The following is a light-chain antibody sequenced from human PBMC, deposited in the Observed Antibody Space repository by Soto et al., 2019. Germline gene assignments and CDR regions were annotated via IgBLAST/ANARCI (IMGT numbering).Light chain of an antibody. Sequence: QSVLTQPPSVSGAPGQRVTISCAGSSSNIGAGYGVHWYQQLPGTAPKLLIYGDSNRPSGVPARFSGSKSGPSASLAITGLQAEDEADYYCQSYDSRLPALYVFGTGTKPTVL. V-gene: IGLV1-40*01. J-gene: IGLJ1*01. CDR2: GDS. CDR1: SSNIGAGYG. CDR3: QSYDSRLPALYV.